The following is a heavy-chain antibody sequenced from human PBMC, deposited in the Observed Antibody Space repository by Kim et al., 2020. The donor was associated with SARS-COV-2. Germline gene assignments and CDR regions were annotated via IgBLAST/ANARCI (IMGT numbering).Heavy chain of an antibody. D-gene: IGHD2-2*01. CDR2: IYYSGST. V-gene: IGHV4-39*01. CDR3: ARRGLRAVVPAAMREDVDY. J-gene: IGHJ4*02. CDR1: GGSISSSSYY. Sequence: SETLSLTCTVSGGSISSSSYYWGWIRQPPGKGLEWIGSIYYSGSTYYNPSLKSRVTISVDTSKNQFSLKLSSVTAADTAVYYCARRGLRAVVPAAMREDVDYWGQGTLVTVSS.